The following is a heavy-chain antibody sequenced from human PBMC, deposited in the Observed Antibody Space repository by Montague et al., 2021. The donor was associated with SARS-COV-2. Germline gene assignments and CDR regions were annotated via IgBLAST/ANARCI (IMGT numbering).Heavy chain of an antibody. CDR2: IYYSGGT. J-gene: IGHJ5*02. Sequence: SETLSLTCTVSGGSMSDHYWAWIRQPPGKGLEWLAYIYYSGGTNSNASLKSRVSMSADTSKNQFSLKLTSVTAADTAVYYCARAVSVRRAVNWFDPWGQGTLVTVSS. CDR1: GGSMSDHY. CDR3: ARAVSVRRAVNWFDP. D-gene: IGHD3-10*01. V-gene: IGHV4-59*11.